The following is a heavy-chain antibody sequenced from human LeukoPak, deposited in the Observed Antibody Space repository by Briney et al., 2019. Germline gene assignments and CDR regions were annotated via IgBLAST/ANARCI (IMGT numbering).Heavy chain of an antibody. CDR1: GFTFSNYW. J-gene: IGHJ4*02. D-gene: IGHD3-10*01. CDR2: IKQDGSEK. V-gene: IGHV3-7*01. CDR3: ARTWGSGTYYNIVFN. Sequence: PGGSLRLSCAASGFTFSNYWMSWVRQAPGKGLEWVANIKQDGSEKYYVDSVKGRFTISRDNAKNSLYLQMNSLRTEDTAVYYCARTWGSGTYYNIVFNWGQGTLVTVSS.